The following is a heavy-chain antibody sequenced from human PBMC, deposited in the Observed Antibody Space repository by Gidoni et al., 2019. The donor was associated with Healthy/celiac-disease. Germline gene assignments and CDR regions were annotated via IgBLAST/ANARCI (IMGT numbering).Heavy chain of an antibody. J-gene: IGHJ4*02. V-gene: IGHV5-51*01. Sequence: EVQLVQSGAEVKKPGESLKISCMGSGYSFPSYWIGWVRQMPGKGLEWMGIIYPGDSDTRYSPSFQGQVTISADKSISTAYLQWSSLKASDTAMYYCARHSQAVAGTGGFDYWGQGTLVTVSS. D-gene: IGHD6-19*01. CDR3: ARHSQAVAGTGGFDY. CDR2: IYPGDSDT. CDR1: GYSFPSYW.